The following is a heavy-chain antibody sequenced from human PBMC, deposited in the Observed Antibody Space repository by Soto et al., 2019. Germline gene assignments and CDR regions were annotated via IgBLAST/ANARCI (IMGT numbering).Heavy chain of an antibody. CDR1: GFTFSSYA. CDR3: AKGVSQYTPLALFDY. J-gene: IGHJ4*02. D-gene: IGHD5-18*01. Sequence: GGSLRLSCAASGFTFSSYAMSWVRQAPGKGLEWVSTISGSDGRTYSTDSVKGRFTISRDNSRNTAYLQMNSLRVEDTAVYYCAKGVSQYTPLALFDYWGRGTLVTV. V-gene: IGHV3-23*01. CDR2: ISGSDGRT.